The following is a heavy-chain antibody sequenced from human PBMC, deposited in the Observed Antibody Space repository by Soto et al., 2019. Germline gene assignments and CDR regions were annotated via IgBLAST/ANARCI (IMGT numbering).Heavy chain of an antibody. CDR1: GFTFSSYA. Sequence: GGSLSLSCAASGFTFSSYAMSWVRQAPGKGLEWVSAISGSGGSTYYADSVKGRFTISRDNSKNTLYLHMNRLRAEDTAVYYCAKEYIVRVQAFDIWCQGTMVTVSS. CDR3: AKEYIVRVQAFDI. J-gene: IGHJ3*02. V-gene: IGHV3-23*01. CDR2: ISGSGGST. D-gene: IGHD5-12*01.